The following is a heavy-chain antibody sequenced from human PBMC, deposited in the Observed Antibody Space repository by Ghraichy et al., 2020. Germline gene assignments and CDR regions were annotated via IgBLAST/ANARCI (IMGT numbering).Heavy chain of an antibody. Sequence: SETLSLTCAVYGGSFSGYYRSWIRQPPGKGLEWIGEINHSGSTNYNPSLKSRVTISVDTSKNQFSLKLSSVTAADTAVYYCARGIGMITIFGVVTPRTSWGQGTLVTVSS. CDR2: INHSGST. V-gene: IGHV4-34*01. CDR1: GGSFSGYY. D-gene: IGHD3-3*01. J-gene: IGHJ4*02. CDR3: ARGIGMITIFGVVTPRTS.